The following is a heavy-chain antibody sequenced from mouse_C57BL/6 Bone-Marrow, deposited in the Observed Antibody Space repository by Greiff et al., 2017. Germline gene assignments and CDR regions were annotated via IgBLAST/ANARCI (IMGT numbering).Heavy chain of an antibody. CDR3: ARWGFITTVVAHFDV. J-gene: IGHJ1*03. Sequence: QVHVKQSGAELVKPGASVKLSCKASGYTFTSYWMHWVKQRPGRGLEWIGRIDPNSGGTKYNEKFKSKATLTVDKPSSTAYMQLSSLTSEDSAVYYCARWGFITTVVAHFDVWGTGTTVTVSS. D-gene: IGHD1-1*01. V-gene: IGHV1-72*01. CDR1: GYTFTSYW. CDR2: IDPNSGGT.